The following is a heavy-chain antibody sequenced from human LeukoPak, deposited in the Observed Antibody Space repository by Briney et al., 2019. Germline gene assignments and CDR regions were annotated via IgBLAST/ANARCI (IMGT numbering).Heavy chain of an antibody. CDR3: ARGPRITIFGVVDYYYMDV. Sequence: ASVKVSCKASGYTFTGYYMHWVRQAPGQGLEWMGWINPNSGGTNYAQKFQGRVTMTRDTSISTAYMELSRLRSDDTAVYYCARGPRITIFGVVDYYYMDVWGKGTTVTVPS. V-gene: IGHV1-2*02. J-gene: IGHJ6*03. D-gene: IGHD3-3*01. CDR1: GYTFTGYY. CDR2: INPNSGGT.